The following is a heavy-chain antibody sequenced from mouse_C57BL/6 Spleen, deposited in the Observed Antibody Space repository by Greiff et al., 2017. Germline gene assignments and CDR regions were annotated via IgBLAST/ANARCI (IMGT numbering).Heavy chain of an antibody. Sequence: EVKLVESGGGLVPPGGSLKLSCAVSGFTFSDAWLDWVRQSPEKGLEWVAEIRNKANNHATSYAESVKGRVNISSDDSKSSVYLQMNSLRAEYTGIYYCTRPGTDYWGQGTSLTVSA. CDR2: IRNKANNHAT. CDR3: TRPGTDY. V-gene: IGHV6-6*01. D-gene: IGHD4-1*01. J-gene: IGHJ2*02. CDR1: GFTFSDAW.